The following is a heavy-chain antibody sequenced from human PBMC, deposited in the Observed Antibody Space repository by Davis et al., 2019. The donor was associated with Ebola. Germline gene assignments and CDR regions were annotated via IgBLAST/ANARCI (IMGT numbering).Heavy chain of an antibody. CDR1: GFTFSSYS. V-gene: IGHV3-48*01. CDR2: ISSSSSTI. CDR3: AKNQDCSGGNCYYYGMDV. D-gene: IGHD2-15*01. J-gene: IGHJ6*02. Sequence: GGSLRLSCAASGFTFSSYSMNWVRQAPGKGLEWVSYISSSSSTIYYADSVKGRFTISRDNSKNTLYLQMNSLRAEDTAVYYCAKNQDCSGGNCYYYGMDVWGQGTTVTVSS.